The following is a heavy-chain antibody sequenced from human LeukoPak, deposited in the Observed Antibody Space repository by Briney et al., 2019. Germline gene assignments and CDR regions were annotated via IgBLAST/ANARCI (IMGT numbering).Heavy chain of an antibody. Sequence: PGRSLRLSCAASGFTFSSYGMHWVRQAPGKGLEWVAVIWYDGSNKYYADSVKGRFTISRDNSKNTLCLQMNSLRAEDTAVYYCARDFRNYYYYGMDVWGKGTTVTVSS. CDR3: ARDFRNYYYYGMDV. V-gene: IGHV3-33*01. CDR2: IWYDGSNK. J-gene: IGHJ6*04. CDR1: GFTFSSYG.